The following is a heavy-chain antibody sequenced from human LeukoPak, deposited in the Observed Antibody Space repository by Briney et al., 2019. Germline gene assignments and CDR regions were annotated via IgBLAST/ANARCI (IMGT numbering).Heavy chain of an antibody. V-gene: IGHV3-9*01. J-gene: IGHJ5*02. CDR2: ISWNSGSI. Sequence: PGGSLRLSCAASGFTFDDYAMHWVRQAPGKGLEWVSGISWNSGSIGYADSVKGRFTISRDNAKNSLYLQMNSLRAEDTALYYCAKAEYYDSSGYYGSWFDPWGQGTLVTVSS. CDR3: AKAEYYDSSGYYGSWFDP. CDR1: GFTFDDYA. D-gene: IGHD3-22*01.